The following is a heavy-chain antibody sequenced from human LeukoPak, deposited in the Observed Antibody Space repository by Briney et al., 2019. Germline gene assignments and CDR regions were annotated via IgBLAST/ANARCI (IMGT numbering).Heavy chain of an antibody. Sequence: SETLSLTCAVYGGSFSAYYWSWIRQPPGKGLEWIGYIYYSGSTNYNPSLKSRVTISGDTSKNQFSLKLSSVTAADTAVYYCARVVYSGYDFRGAMDVWGKGTTVTVSS. CDR1: GGSFSAYY. J-gene: IGHJ6*03. D-gene: IGHD5-12*01. CDR2: IYYSGST. CDR3: ARVVYSGYDFRGAMDV. V-gene: IGHV4-59*01.